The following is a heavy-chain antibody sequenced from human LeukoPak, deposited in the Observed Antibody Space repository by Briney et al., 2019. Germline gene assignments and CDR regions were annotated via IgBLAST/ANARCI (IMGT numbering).Heavy chain of an antibody. J-gene: IGHJ4*02. CDR3: ARDEYSSSSGLWYFDY. CDR1: GGSFSGYY. V-gene: IGHV4-34*01. CDR2: INHSGST. Sequence: SETLSLTCAVYGGSFSGYYWSWIRQPPGKGLEWIGEINHSGSTNYNPSLKSRVTISVDTSKNQFSLKLSSVTAADTAVYYCARDEYSSSSGLWYFDYWGQGTLVTVSS. D-gene: IGHD6-6*01.